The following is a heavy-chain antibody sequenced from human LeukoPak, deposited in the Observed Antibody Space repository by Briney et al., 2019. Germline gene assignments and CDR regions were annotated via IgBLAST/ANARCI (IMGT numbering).Heavy chain of an antibody. CDR3: ARGQVSGYYGMDV. CDR1: GGSISSYY. V-gene: IGHV4-59*01. Sequence: PSETLPLTCTVSGGSISSYYWSWIRQPPGKGLEWIGYIYYSGSTNYNPSLKSRVTISVDTSKNQFSLKLSSVTAADTAVYYCARGQVSGYYGMDVWGQGTTVTVSS. CDR2: IYYSGST. J-gene: IGHJ6*02.